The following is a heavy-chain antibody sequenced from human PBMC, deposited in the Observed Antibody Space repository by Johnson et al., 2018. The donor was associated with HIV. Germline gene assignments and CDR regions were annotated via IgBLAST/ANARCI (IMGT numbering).Heavy chain of an antibody. CDR3: ARDRIVGADYDAFDI. D-gene: IGHD1-26*01. Sequence: QVQLVESGGGVVQPGRSLRLSCVASGFTFRNYGMHWVRQAPGKGLEWVAVISYDGSVKYYADAVKGRFTISRDNSKNTLYLQMNSLRAEDTAVYHCARDRIVGADYDAFDIWGQGTMVTVSS. CDR1: GFTFRNYG. CDR2: ISYDGSVK. V-gene: IGHV3-30*03. J-gene: IGHJ3*02.